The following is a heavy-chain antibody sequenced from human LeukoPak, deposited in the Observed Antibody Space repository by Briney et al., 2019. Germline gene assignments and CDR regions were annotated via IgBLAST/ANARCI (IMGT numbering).Heavy chain of an antibody. CDR2: ISGSGVNT. Sequence: PGGSLRLSCAASGFTFSSYAMTWVRQAPGKGLEWLSAISGSGVNTHYADSVKGRFTISRDNSKNTLYLQMNSLRADDTAVYYCAKWRPLDGMDVWGQGTTVTVSS. CDR1: GFTFSSYA. V-gene: IGHV3-23*01. D-gene: IGHD3-3*01. CDR3: AKWRPLDGMDV. J-gene: IGHJ6*02.